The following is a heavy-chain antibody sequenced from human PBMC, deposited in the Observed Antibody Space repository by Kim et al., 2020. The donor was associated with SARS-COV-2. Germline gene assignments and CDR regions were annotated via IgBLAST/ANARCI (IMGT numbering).Heavy chain of an antibody. J-gene: IGHJ5*02. CDR2: IIPIFGTA. D-gene: IGHD3-16*02. V-gene: IGHV1-69*13. Sequence: SVKVSCKASGGTFSSYAISWVRQAPGQGLEWMGGIIPIFGTANYAQKFQGRVTITADESTSTAYMELSSLRSEDTAVYYCARAATFGGVIVPARHNWFDPWGQGTLVTVSS. CDR1: GGTFSSYA. CDR3: ARAATFGGVIVPARHNWFDP.